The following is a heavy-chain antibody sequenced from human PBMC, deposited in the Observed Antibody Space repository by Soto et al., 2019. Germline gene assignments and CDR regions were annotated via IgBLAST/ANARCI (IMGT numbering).Heavy chain of an antibody. J-gene: IGHJ4*02. CDR2: IYYSGST. V-gene: IGHV4-59*08. CDR3: ASRYGSCLAY. Sequence: SETLSLTCTVSGGSISSYYWSWIRQPPGKGLEWIGYIYYSGSTNYNPSLKSRVTISVDTSKNQFSLKLSSVTAADTSVYYCASRYGSCLAYSGQRTLVPVSS. D-gene: IGHD4-17*01. CDR1: GGSISSYY.